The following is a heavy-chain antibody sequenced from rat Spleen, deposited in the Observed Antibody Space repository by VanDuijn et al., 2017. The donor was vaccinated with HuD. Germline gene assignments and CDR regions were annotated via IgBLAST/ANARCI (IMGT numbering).Heavy chain of an antibody. J-gene: IGHJ2*01. V-gene: IGHV5-29*01. D-gene: IGHD1-11*01. Sequence: EVQVVESGGGLVQPGRSLKLSCAASGFTFSNYGMAWVRQTPTKGLEWVAAISYDGGSIYYRDSVKGRFTISRENAKSTLYLQMDSLRSEETATYYCARAGGYNYLDYWGQGVMVTVSS. CDR2: ISYDGGSI. CDR1: GFTFSNYG. CDR3: ARAGGYNYLDY.